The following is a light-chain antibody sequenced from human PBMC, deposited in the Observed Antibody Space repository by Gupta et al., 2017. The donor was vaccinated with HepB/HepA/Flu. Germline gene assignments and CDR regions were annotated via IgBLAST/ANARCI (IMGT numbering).Light chain of an antibody. Sequence: QSVLTQPPSASGTPGQRVTISCSGSSSNIGSNTLNWYQQLPGTAPKLLIDINNQRPSGVTDRFLCYKAGNYASPQTSGLQSEEEADDYCAEWEDRMNGLVFGGGTKMTVL. CDR1: SSNIGSNT. V-gene: IGLV1-44*01. CDR2: INN. CDR3: AEWEDRMNGLV. J-gene: IGLJ3*02.